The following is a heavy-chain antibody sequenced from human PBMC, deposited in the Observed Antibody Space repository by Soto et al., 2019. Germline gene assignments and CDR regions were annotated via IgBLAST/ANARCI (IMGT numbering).Heavy chain of an antibody. D-gene: IGHD3-10*01. V-gene: IGHV1-69*02. CDR1: GDSFSFDT. CDR3: AASYGSGYRAFDY. J-gene: IGHJ4*02. CDR2: VNPIVSMS. Sequence: SVKVSCKASGDSFSFDTINWVRQAPGLGLEWMGRVNPIVSMSNYAQKFQGRVTITADKSTNTAYMQLSSLRSEDTAIYYCAASYGSGYRAFDYWGQGALVTVSS.